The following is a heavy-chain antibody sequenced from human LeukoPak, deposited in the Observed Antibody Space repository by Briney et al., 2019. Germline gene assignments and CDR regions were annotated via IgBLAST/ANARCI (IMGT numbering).Heavy chain of an antibody. CDR2: ISGSGGNT. CDR3: AREGDYYDSSGYYWFDP. D-gene: IGHD3-22*01. CDR1: GFTFSSYA. Sequence: GGSLRLACAASGFTFSSYAMSWVRQAPGKGLEWVSAISGSGGNTYYADSVKGRFTISRDDSKNTLYLQMNSLRAEDTAVYYCAREGDYYDSSGYYWFDPWGQGTLVTVSS. J-gene: IGHJ5*02. V-gene: IGHV3-23*01.